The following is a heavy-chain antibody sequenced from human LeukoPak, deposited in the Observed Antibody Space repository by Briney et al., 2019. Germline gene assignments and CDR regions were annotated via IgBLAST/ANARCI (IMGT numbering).Heavy chain of an antibody. J-gene: IGHJ4*02. V-gene: IGHV4-38-2*02. CDR2: IYHSGST. Sequence: SETLSLTCTVSGYSISSGYYWGWIRQPPGKGLDWIGSIYHSGSTYYNPSLKSRVTISVDTSKNQFSLKLSSVTAADTAVYFCATLVSTRYYFDYWGQGTLVTVSS. D-gene: IGHD5/OR15-5a*01. CDR3: ATLVSTRYYFDY. CDR1: GYSISSGYY.